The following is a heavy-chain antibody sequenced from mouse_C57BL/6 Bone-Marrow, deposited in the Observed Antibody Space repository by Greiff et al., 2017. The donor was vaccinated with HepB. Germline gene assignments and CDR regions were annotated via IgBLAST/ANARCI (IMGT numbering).Heavy chain of an antibody. Sequence: VKLMESGAELARPGASVKRSGKASGYTFPSYGIRWVKQRPGQGLEWIGEIYPRSGNTYYNEKFKGKATLTADKSSSTAYMELRSLTSEDSAVYFCARYRYDYEDYWGQGTTLTVSS. J-gene: IGHJ2*01. CDR2: IYPRSGNT. D-gene: IGHD2-4*01. CDR1: GYTFPSYG. V-gene: IGHV1-81*01. CDR3: ARYRYDYEDY.